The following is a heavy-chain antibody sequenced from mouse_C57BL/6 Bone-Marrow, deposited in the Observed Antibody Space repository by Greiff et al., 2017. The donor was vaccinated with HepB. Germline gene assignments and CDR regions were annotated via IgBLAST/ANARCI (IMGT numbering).Heavy chain of an antibody. CDR3: ARYVRGYAMDD. V-gene: IGHV7-3*01. CDR1: GFTFTDYY. J-gene: IGHJ4*01. Sequence: DVKLVESGGGLVQPGGSLSLSCAASGFTFTDYYMSWVRQPPGKALEWLGFIRNKANGYTTEYSASVKGRFTISRDNSQSILYLQMNALRAEDSATYYCARYVRGYAMDDWGQGTSVTVSS. CDR2: IRNKANGYTT.